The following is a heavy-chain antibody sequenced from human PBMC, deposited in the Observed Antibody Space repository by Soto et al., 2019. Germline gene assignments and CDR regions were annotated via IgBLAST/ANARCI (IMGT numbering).Heavy chain of an antibody. V-gene: IGHV3-30-3*01. J-gene: IGHJ4*02. D-gene: IGHD6-13*01. CDR2: ISYDGSNK. Sequence: QVQLVESGGGVVQPGRSLRLSCAASGFTFSSYAMHWVRQAPGKGLEWVAVISYDGSNKYYAYSVKGRFTISRDNSNNTLYLQMNRLRAEDTAVYYCARDLLDGVTTAAGIFYYWGQGTLVTVSS. CDR1: GFTFSSYA. CDR3: ARDLLDGVTTAAGIFYY.